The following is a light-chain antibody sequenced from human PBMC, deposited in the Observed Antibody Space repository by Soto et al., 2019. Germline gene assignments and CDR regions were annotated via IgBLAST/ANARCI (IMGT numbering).Light chain of an antibody. CDR1: QSVSSY. V-gene: IGKV3-11*01. CDR2: DAS. J-gene: IGKJ3*01. CDR3: QQRSNWPPNIT. Sequence: EIVLTQSPATLSLSPGERATLSCRASQSVSSYLAWYQQKPGQAPRLLIYDASNRATGIPARFSGSGSGTDFTLTISSLEPEVFAVYYCQQRSNWPPNITFGPGTKVDIK.